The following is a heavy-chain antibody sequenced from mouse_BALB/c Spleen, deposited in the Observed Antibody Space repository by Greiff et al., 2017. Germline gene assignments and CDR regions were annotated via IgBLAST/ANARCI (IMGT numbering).Heavy chain of an antibody. CDR1: GFTFSSFG. J-gene: IGHJ2*01. V-gene: IGHV5-17*02. Sequence: EVKLQESGGGLVQPGGSRKLSCAASGFTFSSFGMHWVRQAPEKGLEWVAYISSGSSTIYYADTVKGRFTISRDNPKNTLFLQMTSLRSEDTAMYYCARVGYYGSSYYFDYWGQGTTLTVSS. CDR3: ARVGYYGSSYYFDY. D-gene: IGHD1-1*01. CDR2: ISSGSSTI.